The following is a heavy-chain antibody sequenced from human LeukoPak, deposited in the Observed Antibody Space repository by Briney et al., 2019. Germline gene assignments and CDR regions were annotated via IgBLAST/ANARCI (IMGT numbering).Heavy chain of an antibody. Sequence: SETLSLTCTVSGGSISNYYWTWIRQPPGKGLEWIGFISYSGNTNYNPSLKSRVTISVDTSKNQFSLKLSSVTAADTAVYYCARVSGPFSYGNWFDAWGQGTLVTVSS. V-gene: IGHV4-59*01. CDR1: GGSISNYY. D-gene: IGHD5-18*01. CDR3: ARVSGPFSYGNWFDA. J-gene: IGHJ5*02. CDR2: ISYSGNT.